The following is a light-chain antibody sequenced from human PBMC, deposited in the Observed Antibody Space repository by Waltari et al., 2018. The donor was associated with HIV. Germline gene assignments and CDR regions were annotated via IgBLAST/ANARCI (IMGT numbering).Light chain of an antibody. Sequence: QPALTQPPSVSGSPGQSVTISCTGTSSDVGSYNRVSWYQQFPGTPPKLMIYEVSNRPSGVPALFSGSKSGNAASLTISGLQAEDEADYYCNSYTSSDSFVFVTGTKVNVL. V-gene: IGLV2-18*02. J-gene: IGLJ1*01. CDR1: SSDVGSYNR. CDR3: NSYTSSDSFV. CDR2: EVS.